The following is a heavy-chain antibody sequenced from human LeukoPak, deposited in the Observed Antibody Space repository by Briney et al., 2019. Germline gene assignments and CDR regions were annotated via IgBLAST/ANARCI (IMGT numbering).Heavy chain of an antibody. CDR1: GFTFSDHH. CDR3: ATHVNPHFYMDV. Sequence: PGGSLRLSCAASGFTFSDHHVDWVRQAPGKGLEWVGRCRNKAHSYSTEYAASVEGRFTISRDESKNTPYLQMNSLKTEDTAVYYCATHVNPHFYMDVWGRGTTVTVSS. V-gene: IGHV3-72*01. J-gene: IGHJ6*03. D-gene: IGHD3-3*02. CDR2: CRNKAHSYST.